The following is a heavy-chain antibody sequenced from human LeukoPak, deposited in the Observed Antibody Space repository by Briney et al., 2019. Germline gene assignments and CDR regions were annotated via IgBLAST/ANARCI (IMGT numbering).Heavy chain of an antibody. J-gene: IGHJ3*01. D-gene: IGHD2-21*02. CDR2: INPSGGST. V-gene: IGHV1-46*01. Sequence: GASVKVSCKASGYTFTSYYMHWVRQAPGQGLEWMEIINPSGGSTTYAQKFQGRVTMTRDTSTSTVYMELSSLRSEDTAVYYCARVIVVVTAVLDAFDVWGQGTMVTVSS. CDR1: GYTFTSYY. CDR3: ARVIVVVTAVLDAFDV.